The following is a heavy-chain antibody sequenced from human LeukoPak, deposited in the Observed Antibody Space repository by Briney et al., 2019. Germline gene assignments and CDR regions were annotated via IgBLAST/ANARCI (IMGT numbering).Heavy chain of an antibody. V-gene: IGHV4-61*01. D-gene: IGHD1-20*01. Sequence: SETLSLTCTVSGGSASSGSYYWSWIRQPPGKGLEWIGYIYYSGSTNYNPSLKSRVTISVDTSKNQFSLKLSSVTAADTAMYYCAREKEDNWNDVPHDAFDIWGQGTMVTVSS. CDR3: AREKEDNWNDVPHDAFDI. CDR2: IYYSGST. CDR1: GGSASSGSYY. J-gene: IGHJ3*02.